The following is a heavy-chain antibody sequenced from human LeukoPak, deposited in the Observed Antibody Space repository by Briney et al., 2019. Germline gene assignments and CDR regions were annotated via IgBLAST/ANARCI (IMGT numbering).Heavy chain of an antibody. CDR1: AFPFSSYG. D-gene: IGHD6-19*01. V-gene: IGHV3-33*01. CDR2: IWHDGSYK. CDR3: ASGDYSSGWHLDY. J-gene: IGHJ4*02. Sequence: PGGSLRLSCTTSAFPFSSYGMHWVRQAPGKGLEWVAVIWHDGSYKYYADSVKGRFTISRDNSKDTLCLQMNSLKVEDTAVYYCASGDYSSGWHLDYWGQGTLVTVSS.